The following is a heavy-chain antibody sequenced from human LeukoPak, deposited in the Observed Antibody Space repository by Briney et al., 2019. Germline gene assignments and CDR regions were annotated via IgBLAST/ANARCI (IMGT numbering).Heavy chain of an antibody. CDR2: ISCDGSNK. Sequence: GGSLRLSCAASGFTFSSYGMHWVRQAPGKGLEWVAVISCDGSNKYYADSVKGRFTISRDNSKNTLYLQMNSLRAEDTAVYYCAKDLGYSSSWYVYYYYYGMDVWGKGTTVTVSS. J-gene: IGHJ6*04. V-gene: IGHV3-30*18. CDR1: GFTFSSYG. D-gene: IGHD6-13*01. CDR3: AKDLGYSSSWYVYYYYYGMDV.